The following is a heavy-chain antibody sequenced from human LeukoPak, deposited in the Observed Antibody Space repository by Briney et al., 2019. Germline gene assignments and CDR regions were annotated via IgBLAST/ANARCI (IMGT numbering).Heavy chain of an antibody. D-gene: IGHD4-17*01. CDR1: GCTFTSYY. CDR2: INPSGGST. CDR3: ARGPYGDYQNNWFDP. Sequence: ASVKVSCKASGCTFTSYYMHWVRQAPGQGLEWMGIINPSGGSTSYAQKFQGRVTMTRDTSISTAYMELSRLRSDDTAVYYCARGPYGDYQNNWFDPWGQGTLVTVSS. V-gene: IGHV1-46*01. J-gene: IGHJ5*02.